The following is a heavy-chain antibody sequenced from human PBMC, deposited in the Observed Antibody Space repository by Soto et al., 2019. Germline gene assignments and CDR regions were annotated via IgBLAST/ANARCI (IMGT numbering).Heavy chain of an antibody. CDR2: IYPGDSDT. V-gene: IGHV5-51*01. CDR1: GYSFTSYW. J-gene: IGHJ6*02. CDR3: AREYSNPRYYYYYGMDV. Sequence: GESLKISCKGSGYSFTSYWIGWVRQMPGKGLEWMGIIYPGDSDTRYSPSFQGQVTISADKSISTAYLQWSSLKASDTAMYYCAREYSNPRYYYYYGMDVWGQGTTVTSP. D-gene: IGHD4-4*01.